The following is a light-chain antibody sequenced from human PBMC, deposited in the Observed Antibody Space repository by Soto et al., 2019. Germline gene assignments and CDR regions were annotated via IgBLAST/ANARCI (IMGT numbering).Light chain of an antibody. CDR3: QQYSIWRT. CDR1: QSINDR. CDR2: KAS. J-gene: IGKJ1*01. Sequence: DIQMTQSPSTLSASVGDRVTITCRASQSINDRLAWYQQTPGKAPKLLIFKASTSQTGVPSTFSGSGSGTEFTLTISGLQSEDFAVYYCQQYSIWRTFGQGTKVDI. V-gene: IGKV1-5*03.